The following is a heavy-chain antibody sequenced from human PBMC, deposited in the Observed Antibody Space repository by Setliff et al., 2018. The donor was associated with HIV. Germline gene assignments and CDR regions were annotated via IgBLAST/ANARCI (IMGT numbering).Heavy chain of an antibody. CDR2: ISGSGDIT. V-gene: IGHV3-23*01. CDR3: AKTQTVITVYGPFDS. J-gene: IGHJ4*02. CDR1: GFTFRSYA. D-gene: IGHD4-4*01. Sequence: GGSLRLSCAASGFTFRSYAVSWVRQAPGKGLEWVSVISGSGDITYYRESVKGRFTVARDNSNNTVYLQMNSLRAEDTAMYYCAKTQTVITVYGPFDSWGQGTPVTVSS.